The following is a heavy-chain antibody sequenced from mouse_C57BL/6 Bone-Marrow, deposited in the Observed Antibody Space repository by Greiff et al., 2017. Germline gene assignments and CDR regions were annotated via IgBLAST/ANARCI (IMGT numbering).Heavy chain of an antibody. CDR1: GYTFTSYW. V-gene: IGHV1-7*01. CDR3: ARFDDGYRFAY. J-gene: IGHJ3*01. D-gene: IGHD2-3*01. Sequence: QVQLQQSGAELAKPGASVKLSCKASGYTFTSYWMHWVKQRPGQGLEWIGYINPSSGYTKYNQKFKDKATLTADTSSSTAYMQLSSLTYEDSAVYYCARFDDGYRFAYWGQGTLVTVSA. CDR2: INPSSGYT.